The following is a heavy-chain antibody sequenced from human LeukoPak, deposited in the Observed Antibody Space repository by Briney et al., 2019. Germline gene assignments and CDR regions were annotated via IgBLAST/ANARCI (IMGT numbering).Heavy chain of an antibody. Sequence: KPSETLSLTCTVSGGSISSYYWSWIRQPPGKGLEWIGYIYYSGSTNYNPSLKSRVTISVDTSKNQFSLKLSSVTAADTAVYYCARGRRDGYNWGQGTLVTVSS. CDR2: IYYSGST. CDR1: GGSISSYY. J-gene: IGHJ4*02. V-gene: IGHV4-59*01. CDR3: ARGRRDGYN. D-gene: IGHD5-24*01.